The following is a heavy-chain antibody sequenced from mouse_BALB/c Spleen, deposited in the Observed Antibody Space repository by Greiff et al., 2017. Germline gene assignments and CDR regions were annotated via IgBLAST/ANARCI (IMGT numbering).Heavy chain of an antibody. CDR2: IWAGGST. Sequence: VKLQESGPGLVAPSQSLSITCTVSGFSLTSYGVHWVRQPPGKGLEWLGVIWAGGSTNYNSALMSRLSISKDNSKSQVFLKMNSLQTDDTAMYYCAREGDYWFAYWGQGTLVTVSA. CDR1: GFSLTSYG. CDR3: AREGDYWFAY. D-gene: IGHD2-4*01. V-gene: IGHV2-9*02. J-gene: IGHJ3*01.